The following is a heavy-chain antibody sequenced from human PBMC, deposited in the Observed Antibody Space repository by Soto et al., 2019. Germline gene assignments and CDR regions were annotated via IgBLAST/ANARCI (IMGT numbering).Heavy chain of an antibody. Sequence: GGSLRLSCAASGFTFSSYSMSWVRQAPGKGLEWVSAISGSGGASYYADVVKGRFTISRDNSKNTVYLQMNSLRAEDTAVYFCANAYCSSTSCRAEYLQHWGQGTLVTVSS. V-gene: IGHV3-23*01. CDR2: ISGSGGAS. D-gene: IGHD2-2*01. CDR3: ANAYCSSTSCRAEYLQH. J-gene: IGHJ1*01. CDR1: GFTFSSYS.